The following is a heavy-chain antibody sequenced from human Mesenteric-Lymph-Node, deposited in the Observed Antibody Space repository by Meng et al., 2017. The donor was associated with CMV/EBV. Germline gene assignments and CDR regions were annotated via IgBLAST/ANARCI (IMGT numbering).Heavy chain of an antibody. CDR2: MNPKSGGT. J-gene: IGHJ4*02. V-gene: IGHV1-2*02. Sequence: ASVKVSCKASGYTFTDYYLHWVRQAPGQGLEWVGWMNPKSGGTKYAPKFQGRVSMTRDTSISTAYMELSRLRSDDTAVYYCARVSDYWGQGTLVTVSS. CDR3: ARVSDY. CDR1: GYTFTDYY.